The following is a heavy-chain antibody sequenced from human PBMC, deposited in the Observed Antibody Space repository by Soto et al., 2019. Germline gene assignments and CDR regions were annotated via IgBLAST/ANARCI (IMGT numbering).Heavy chain of an antibody. CDR2: IDYSGTA. J-gene: IGHJ4*02. CDR1: YGSISVGNVF. V-gene: IGHV4-39*01. CDR3: ARTTGRHLDF. D-gene: IGHD4-4*01. Sequence: SETLSVTCTVSYGSISVGNVFGGWVLQPPGEGLEWMGNIDYSGTAYFNPSLGTRVTFPVDTSKNQFSLTLYSVTAADTAVYYCARTTGRHLDFWGQGILVTVS.